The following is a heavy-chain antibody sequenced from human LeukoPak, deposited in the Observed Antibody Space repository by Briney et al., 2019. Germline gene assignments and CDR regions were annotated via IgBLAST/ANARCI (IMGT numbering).Heavy chain of an antibody. D-gene: IGHD5-24*01. Sequence: ASVKVSCKAPGYTFTGYYIHWVRQAPGQGLEWMACINPNNGDTIYAQNFQARVTMTRDTSISTAYMELSRLRSDDTAVYYCARGGDGYNRRFDYWGQGTLVTVSS. J-gene: IGHJ4*02. V-gene: IGHV1-2*02. CDR1: GYTFTGYY. CDR2: INPNNGDT. CDR3: ARGGDGYNRRFDY.